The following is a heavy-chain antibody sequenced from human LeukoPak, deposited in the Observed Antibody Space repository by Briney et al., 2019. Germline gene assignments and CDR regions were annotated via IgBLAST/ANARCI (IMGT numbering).Heavy chain of an antibody. J-gene: IGHJ4*02. V-gene: IGHV3-21*01. CDR1: GFDFSVHS. Sequence: GGSLRLSCAASGFDFSVHSMNWVRQAPGQGLEWVSSTSSSSRYIYYADSLKGRFTISRDNAKNSLYLQMNSLRAEDTAVYYCARIWDLRFSSSWTGDYWGQGTLVTVSS. D-gene: IGHD6-13*01. CDR2: TSSSSRYI. CDR3: ARIWDLRFSSSWTGDY.